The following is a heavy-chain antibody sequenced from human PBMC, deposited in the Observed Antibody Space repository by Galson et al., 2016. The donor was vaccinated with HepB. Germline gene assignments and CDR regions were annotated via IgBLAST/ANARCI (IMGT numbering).Heavy chain of an antibody. D-gene: IGHD4-23*01. CDR1: GGSFNTYA. J-gene: IGHJ3*02. Sequence: SVKVSCKASGGSFNTYAISWVRQAPGQGLEWMGGIIPIFATPHYAQKFQDRVTITADESTSTVYMELNSLGSDDTAVYLCARGLNGGNSGSEIWGQGTMVSVSS. V-gene: IGHV1-69*13. CDR3: ARGLNGGNSGSEI. CDR2: IIPIFATP.